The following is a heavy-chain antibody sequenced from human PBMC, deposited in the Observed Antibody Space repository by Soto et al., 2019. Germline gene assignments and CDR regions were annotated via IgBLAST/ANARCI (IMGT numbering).Heavy chain of an antibody. V-gene: IGHV3-9*01. D-gene: IGHD2-21*01. CDR1: GFIFDDFA. J-gene: IGHJ4*02. CDR3: VKDCGGWRRNFFDY. CDR2: ISWNSAGV. Sequence: GGSLRLSCTVTGFIFDDFAMHWVRQAPGKGLEWVSGISWNSAGVVYADSVKGRFTISRDNAEASLYLHMNSLMPDDTAFYFCVKDCGGWRRNFFDYWGQGTPVTVSS.